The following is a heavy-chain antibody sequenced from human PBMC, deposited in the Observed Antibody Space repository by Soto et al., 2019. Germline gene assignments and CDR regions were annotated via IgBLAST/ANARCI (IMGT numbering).Heavy chain of an antibody. CDR3: ASDRYNWNYDTRLALDY. CDR2: TYYRSKWYN. Sequence: SQTLSLTCAISGDSVSSNSAAWSWVRQSPSRGLEWLGRTYYRSKWYNDYAVSVRSRITINPDTSKNQFSLQLNSVTPEDTAVYYCASDRYNWNYDTRLALDYWGQGTLVTVSS. CDR1: GDSVSSNSAA. V-gene: IGHV6-1*01. J-gene: IGHJ4*02. D-gene: IGHD1-7*01.